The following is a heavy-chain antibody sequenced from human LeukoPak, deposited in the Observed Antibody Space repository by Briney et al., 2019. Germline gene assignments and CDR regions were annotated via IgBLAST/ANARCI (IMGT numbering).Heavy chain of an antibody. V-gene: IGHV4-39*01. CDR1: GGSISSSSYY. J-gene: IGHJ5*02. Sequence: PSETLSLTCTVSGGSISSSSYYWGWIRQPPGKGLEWIGSIYYSGSTYYNPSLKSRVTISVDTSKNQFSLKLSSATAADTAVYYCARFTYWFDPWGQGTLVTVSS. CDR3: ARFTYWFDP. CDR2: IYYSGST.